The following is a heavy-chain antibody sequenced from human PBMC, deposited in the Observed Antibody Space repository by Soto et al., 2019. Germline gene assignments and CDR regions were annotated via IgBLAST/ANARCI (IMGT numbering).Heavy chain of an antibody. V-gene: IGHV3-48*03. CDR2: ISSSGTTI. Sequence: PGGSLRLSCVASEFTFSSYEMNWVRQAPGKELEWVSYISSSGTTIYYTDSVKGRFTISRDNAKKSLYLQMNSLRAEDTAVYYCVRFGGAAAGPGDYWGQGTLVTVSS. D-gene: IGHD6-13*01. CDR3: VRFGGAAAGPGDY. CDR1: EFTFSSYE. J-gene: IGHJ4*02.